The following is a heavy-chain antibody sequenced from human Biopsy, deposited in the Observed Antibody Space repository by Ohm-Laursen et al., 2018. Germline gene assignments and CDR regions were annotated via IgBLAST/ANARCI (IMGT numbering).Heavy chain of an antibody. D-gene: IGHD4-11*01. V-gene: IGHV1-46*01. CDR1: GYVFINYL. CDR2: INPSGGTV. CDR3: TRDIGPWGDYSFEY. Sequence: GSSVKVSCKASGYVFINYLVHWVRQAPGQGLEWMGKINPSGGTVAYAHKFQGRVSMTRDTSTSTIYMDLSSLGSEDTALYYCTRDIGPWGDYSFEYWGQGTLVAVSS. J-gene: IGHJ4*02.